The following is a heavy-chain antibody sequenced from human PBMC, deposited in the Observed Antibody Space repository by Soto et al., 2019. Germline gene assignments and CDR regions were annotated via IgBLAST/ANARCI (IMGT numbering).Heavy chain of an antibody. J-gene: IGHJ4*02. CDR1: GFTFSSYA. D-gene: IGHD2-2*01. Sequence: EVQLLESGGGLVQPGGSLRLSCAASGFTFSSYAMSWVHQAPGKGLEWVSAISGSGGSTYYADSVKGRFTISRDNTKNTQYLQRNSVGAEDTAVYYCAKGRGYCSSTRCYVGCDYWGQGTLVTVSS. V-gene: IGHV3-23*01. CDR3: AKGRGYCSSTRCYVGCDY. CDR2: ISGSGGST.